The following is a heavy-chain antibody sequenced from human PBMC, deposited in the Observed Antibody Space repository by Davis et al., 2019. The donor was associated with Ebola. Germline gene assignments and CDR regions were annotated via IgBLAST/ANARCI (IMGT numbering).Heavy chain of an antibody. D-gene: IGHD1-26*01. V-gene: IGHV3-74*01. J-gene: IGHJ2*01. CDR2: IKSDGSST. CDR3: ARWGGGGSYPLGDY. CDR1: GFTFSSYW. Sequence: GESLKISCAASGFTFSSYWMHWVRQAPGKGLVWVSRIKSDGSSTNYADSVQGRFTISRDNAKNTLYLQMNSLRAEDTAVYYCARWGGGGSYPLGDYWGRGTLVTVSS.